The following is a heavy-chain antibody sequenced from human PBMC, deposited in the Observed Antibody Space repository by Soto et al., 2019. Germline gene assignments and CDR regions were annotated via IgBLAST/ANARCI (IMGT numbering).Heavy chain of an antibody. Sequence: XETLTLPCTVAGGSITSYYWSWVRQPPGKGLEWIGYIYYSWSTSYNPSLRSRVTISVDTSKNQFSLHLTSVTAADTAVYYCARYCSGGSCYSKSLDYWGQGPLVTVSS. CDR1: GGSITSYY. CDR3: ARYCSGGSCYSKSLDY. J-gene: IGHJ4*02. CDR2: IYYSWST. D-gene: IGHD2-15*01. V-gene: IGHV4-59*01.